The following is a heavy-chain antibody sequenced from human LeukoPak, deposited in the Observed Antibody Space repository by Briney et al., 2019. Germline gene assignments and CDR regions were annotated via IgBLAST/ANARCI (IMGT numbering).Heavy chain of an antibody. Sequence: GGSLRLSCAASGFTFGSYWMSWVRQAPGKGLEWVANIKQDGSDRYYLDSVKGRFTISRDNAKNSLYLQMNSLRAEDTAVYYCARGQLVVPAAVRYWGQGTLVTVSS. CDR1: GFTFGSYW. CDR2: IKQDGSDR. J-gene: IGHJ4*02. D-gene: IGHD2-2*01. V-gene: IGHV3-7*01. CDR3: ARGQLVVPAAVRY.